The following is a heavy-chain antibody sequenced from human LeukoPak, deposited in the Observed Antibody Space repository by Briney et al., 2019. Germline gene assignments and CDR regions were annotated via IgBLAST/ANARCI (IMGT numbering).Heavy chain of an antibody. D-gene: IGHD6-19*01. CDR2: ISSNGGST. Sequence: PGGSLRLSCSASGFTFSSYAMHWVRQAPGKGLEYVSAISSNGGSTYYADSVKGRFTISRDNSKNTLYLQMNSLRAEDTAVYYCAPWLVLNWFDPWGQGTLVTVSS. CDR3: APWLVLNWFDP. CDR1: GFTFSSYA. J-gene: IGHJ5*02. V-gene: IGHV3-64*04.